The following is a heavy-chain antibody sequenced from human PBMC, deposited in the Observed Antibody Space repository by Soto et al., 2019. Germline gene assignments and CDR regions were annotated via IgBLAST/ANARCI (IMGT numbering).Heavy chain of an antibody. D-gene: IGHD2-15*01. J-gene: IGHJ3*02. V-gene: IGHV1-18*01. Sequence: QVQLVQSGAEVKKPGASVKVSCKASGYTFTSFGISCVRQAPGQGLEWMGWISAYNGNTNYAENLQGRVTMTTDTATSTAYMELRSLRSDETAVYYCARDHRGGTDAFDIWGQGTMVTVSS. CDR1: GYTFTSFG. CDR3: ARDHRGGTDAFDI. CDR2: ISAYNGNT.